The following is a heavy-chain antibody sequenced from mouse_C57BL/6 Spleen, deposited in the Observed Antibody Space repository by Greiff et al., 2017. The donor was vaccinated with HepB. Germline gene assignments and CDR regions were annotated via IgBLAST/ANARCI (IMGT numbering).Heavy chain of an antibody. CDR2: ISYDGSN. J-gene: IGHJ4*01. CDR3: ATCLLPYAMDY. V-gene: IGHV3-6*01. D-gene: IGHD2-10*01. CDR1: GYSITSGYY. Sequence: DVQLQESGPGLVKPSQSLSLTCSVTGYSITSGYYWNWIRQFPGNKLEWMGYISYDGSNNYNPSLKNRISITRDTSKNQFFLKLNSVTTEDTAAYYCATCLLPYAMDYWGQGTSVTVSS.